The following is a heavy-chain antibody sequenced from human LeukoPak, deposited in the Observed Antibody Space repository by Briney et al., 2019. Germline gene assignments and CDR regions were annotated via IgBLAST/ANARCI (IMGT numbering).Heavy chain of an antibody. CDR3: AKDLYSNYGPADY. V-gene: IGHV3-23*01. D-gene: IGHD4-11*01. J-gene: IGHJ4*02. Sequence: GGSLRLSCAASGFTFSSYAMSWDRQAPGKGLEWVSTINGGGVNTHYADSVGGRFTISRDNSKNTVFLQMNSLRAEDTAVYYCAKDLYSNYGPADYWGQGNLVTVSS. CDR1: GFTFSSYA. CDR2: INGGGVNT.